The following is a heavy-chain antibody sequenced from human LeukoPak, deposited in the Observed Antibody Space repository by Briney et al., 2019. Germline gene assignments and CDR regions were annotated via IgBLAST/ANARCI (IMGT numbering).Heavy chain of an antibody. CDR2: INPSGGST. V-gene: IGHV1-46*01. D-gene: IGHD4-23*01. CDR1: GYTFTNYY. CDR3: ATEGKLYYGMDV. J-gene: IGHJ6*02. Sequence: ASVKVSCKASGYTFTNYYMQWVQQAPGQGLEWMGIINPSGGSTSYAQKFQGRVTMTRDTSTSTVYMELSSLKSDDTAVYYCATEGKLYYGMDVWGQGTTVTVSS.